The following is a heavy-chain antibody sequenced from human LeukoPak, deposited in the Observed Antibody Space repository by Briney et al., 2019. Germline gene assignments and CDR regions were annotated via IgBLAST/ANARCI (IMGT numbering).Heavy chain of an antibody. V-gene: IGHV3-30*04. Sequence: GGSLRLSCAASGFTFSPYTMDWVRQAPGKGLEWVAVISYDGSNKYYADSVKGRFTISRDNSKNTLYLQMNSLRVEDTAAYYCATLPYYYDSSGSYYFDYWGQGTLVTVSS. J-gene: IGHJ4*02. CDR2: ISYDGSNK. D-gene: IGHD3-22*01. CDR1: GFTFSPYT. CDR3: ATLPYYYDSSGSYYFDY.